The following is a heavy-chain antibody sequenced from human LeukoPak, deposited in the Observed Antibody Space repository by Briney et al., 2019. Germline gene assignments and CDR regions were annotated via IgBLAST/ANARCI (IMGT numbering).Heavy chain of an antibody. J-gene: IGHJ4*02. D-gene: IGHD3-22*01. CDR2: INPNSGRT. V-gene: IGHV1-2*02. CDR1: GYTFTGYY. Sequence: ASVKVSCKASGYTFTGYYMNWVRQAPGQGLEWMGWINPNSGRTNYAQNFQGRVTMTRDPSISTAYMELSGLTSNDTAVYYCARRAGDYSHPYDYWGQGTLVTVSS. CDR3: ARRAGDYSHPYDY.